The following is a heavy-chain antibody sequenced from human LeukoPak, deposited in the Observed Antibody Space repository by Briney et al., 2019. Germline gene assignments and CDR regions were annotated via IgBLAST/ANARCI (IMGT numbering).Heavy chain of an antibody. V-gene: IGHV3-23*01. D-gene: IGHD5-18*01. J-gene: IGHJ5*01. CDR1: GFTFSNYV. CDR3: ARNPTGYPNWFDS. Sequence: GSLRLSCAASGFTFSNYVMSWVRQAPGKGLEWVSAIGGSGDATYYADTANGRFTISRDISKSSLYLQMNSLRAEDTAVYYCARNPTGYPNWFDSWGQGTLVTVSS. CDR2: IGGSGDAT.